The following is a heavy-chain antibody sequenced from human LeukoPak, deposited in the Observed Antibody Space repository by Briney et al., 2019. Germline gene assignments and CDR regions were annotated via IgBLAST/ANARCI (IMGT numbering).Heavy chain of an antibody. CDR2: TYYSGST. CDR3: ARQLYSSGSYFAPMDV. CDR1: GGSISSSSYY. J-gene: IGHJ6*03. D-gene: IGHD3-10*01. Sequence: PSETLSLTCTVSGGSISSSSYYWGWIRQPPGKGLEWIGSTYYSGSTYYNPSLKSRVTISLDTSKSQFSLKLSSVTAADTAVHYCARQLYSSGSYFAPMDVWGKGTTVTISS. V-gene: IGHV4-39*01.